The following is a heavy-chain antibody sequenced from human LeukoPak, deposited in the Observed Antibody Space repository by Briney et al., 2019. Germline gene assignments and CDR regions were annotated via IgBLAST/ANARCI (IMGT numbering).Heavy chain of an antibody. V-gene: IGHV1-24*01. CDR3: ATSSGGKGYVPFDY. D-gene: IGHD4-23*01. J-gene: IGHJ4*02. CDR1: GYTLTELS. CDR2: FDPEDGET. Sequence: ASVKVSCKVSGYTLTELSMHWVRQAPGKGLEWMGGFDPEDGETIYAQKFQGRVTMTEDTSTDTAYMELSSLRSDDTAVYYCATSSGGKGYVPFDYWGQGTPVTVSS.